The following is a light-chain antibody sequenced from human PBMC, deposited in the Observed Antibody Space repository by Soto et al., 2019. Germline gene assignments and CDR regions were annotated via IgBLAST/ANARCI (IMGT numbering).Light chain of an antibody. Sequence: EIVLTQFPATLSLSPGERATLSCRASQSVSTYVAWYQQKPGQAPRLLIYDASSRAAGVPARFSGSGSETEFTLTIRSLQSEDFAVYFCQQYNNWPSFGQGTRLEIK. V-gene: IGKV3-11*01. J-gene: IGKJ5*01. CDR1: QSVSTY. CDR2: DAS. CDR3: QQYNNWPS.